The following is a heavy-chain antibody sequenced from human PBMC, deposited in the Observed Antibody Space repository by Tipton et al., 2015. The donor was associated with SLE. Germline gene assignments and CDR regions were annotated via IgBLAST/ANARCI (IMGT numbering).Heavy chain of an antibody. CDR1: GRSFSGYY. CDR3: ARYDYGETYYFDL. D-gene: IGHD4-17*01. CDR2: INLGGST. Sequence: GLVKPSETLSLTCAVYGRSFSGYYWSWIRQPPGKGLEWIGEINLGGSTTYNPSLNSRVTISVDTSKNQFSLKLSSVTAADTAVYYCARYDYGETYYFDLWGPGKLVTVSS. J-gene: IGHJ4*02. V-gene: IGHV4-34*01.